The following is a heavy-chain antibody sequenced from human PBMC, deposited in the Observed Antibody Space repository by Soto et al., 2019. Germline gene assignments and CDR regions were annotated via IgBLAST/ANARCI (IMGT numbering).Heavy chain of an antibody. Sequence: GGSLRLSCAASGFTFSSDSMNWVRQAPGKGLEWVSSISSSSSYIYYADSVKGRFTISRDNAKNSLYLQMKSLRAEDTALYYCATPASMTIRDGFDHWGQGTLVTVSS. D-gene: IGHD4-17*01. CDR3: ATPASMTIRDGFDH. CDR1: GFTFSSDS. V-gene: IGHV3-21*01. CDR2: ISSSSSYI. J-gene: IGHJ4*02.